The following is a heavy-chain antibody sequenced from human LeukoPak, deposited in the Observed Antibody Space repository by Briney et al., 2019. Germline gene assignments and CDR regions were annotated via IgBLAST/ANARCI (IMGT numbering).Heavy chain of an antibody. Sequence: PGGTLRLSCAASGFIFSSYWINWVRQAARKGQECEANIKEEGSAKNYVDSVQGPFTKSRDNAKNSLYLQMNSLKDEDTAVYYCVKDMDVWGQGTTVTVSS. CDR2: IKEEGSAK. V-gene: IGHV3-7*05. CDR1: GFIFSSYW. CDR3: VKDMDV. J-gene: IGHJ6*02.